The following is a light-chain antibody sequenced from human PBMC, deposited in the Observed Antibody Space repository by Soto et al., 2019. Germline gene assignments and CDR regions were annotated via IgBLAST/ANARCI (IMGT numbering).Light chain of an antibody. CDR3: QHYNSYSEA. V-gene: IGKV4-1*01. J-gene: IGKJ1*01. Sequence: DIVMTQSPDSLAVSLGEGAAINCKSSQSVLSNSNNKNSIAWYQQKPGKAPKLLIYKASTLKSGVPSRFSGSGSGTEFTLTISSLQPDDFATYYCQHYNSYSEAFGQGTKVDIK. CDR2: KAS. CDR1: QSVLSNSNNKNS.